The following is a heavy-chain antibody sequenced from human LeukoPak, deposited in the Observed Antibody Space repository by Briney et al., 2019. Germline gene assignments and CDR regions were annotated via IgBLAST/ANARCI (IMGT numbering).Heavy chain of an antibody. Sequence: PGGSLRLSCAASGFIFSNYWIHWVRQAPGKGLVWVSRINSDGSNTIYAASVKGRFTISRDNAKNTLYLQMNNLRAEDTAVYYCARVGSTTDYWGQGTPVTVSS. CDR1: GFIFSNYW. CDR3: ARVGSTTDY. D-gene: IGHD2/OR15-2a*01. CDR2: INSDGSNT. V-gene: IGHV3-74*01. J-gene: IGHJ4*02.